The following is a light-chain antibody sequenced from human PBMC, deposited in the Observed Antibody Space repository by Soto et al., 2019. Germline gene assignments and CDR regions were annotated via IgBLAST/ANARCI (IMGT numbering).Light chain of an antibody. Sequence: EIVLTQSPATLSLSPGERATLSCRASQSVSSYLAWYQQKPGQAPRLLIYDASNRATGIPARFSGSGSGTDFTLTISSLEPEDFGVYYCQQRSKWPPGTFGQGTKLEIK. CDR1: QSVSSY. V-gene: IGKV3-11*01. J-gene: IGKJ2*01. CDR2: DAS. CDR3: QQRSKWPPGT.